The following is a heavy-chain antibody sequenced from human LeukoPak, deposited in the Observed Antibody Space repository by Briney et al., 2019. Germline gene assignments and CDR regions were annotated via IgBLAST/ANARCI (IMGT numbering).Heavy chain of an antibody. J-gene: IGHJ6*02. Sequence: PGGSLRLSCAASGFTFSDYWMHWVRQAPGKGLVWVSRIISDGSSTSYADPVKGRFTMSRDNAKNTLYLQMNSLRAEDTAVYYCARDSRYNIEVWGQGTTVTVSS. CDR1: GFTFSDYW. CDR2: IISDGSST. D-gene: IGHD5-24*01. CDR3: ARDSRYNIEV. V-gene: IGHV3-74*01.